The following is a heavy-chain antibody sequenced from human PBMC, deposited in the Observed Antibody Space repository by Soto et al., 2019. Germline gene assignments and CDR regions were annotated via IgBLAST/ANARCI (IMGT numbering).Heavy chain of an antibody. CDR1: GFTFSSYA. Sequence: QVQLVESGGGVVQPGRSLRLSCAASGFTFSSYAMHWVRQAPGKGLEWVAVISYDGSNKYYADSVKGRFTISRDNSKNTLYLQMNSLRAEDTAVYYCESGVGPLGYWGQGTLVTVSS. J-gene: IGHJ4*02. D-gene: IGHD1-26*01. CDR3: ESGVGPLGY. CDR2: ISYDGSNK. V-gene: IGHV3-30-3*01.